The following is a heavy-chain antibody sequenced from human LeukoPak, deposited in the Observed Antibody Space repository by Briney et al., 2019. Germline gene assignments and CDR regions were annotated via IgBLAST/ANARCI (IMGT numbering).Heavy chain of an antibody. Sequence: ASVKVSCKASGYTFTSYYMHWVRQAPGQGLEWMGGIIPIFGTANYAQKFQGRVTITADESTSTAYMELSSLRSEDTAVYYCSYYYDSSGPIPDGVDYWGQGTLVTVSS. CDR1: GYTFTSYY. J-gene: IGHJ4*02. D-gene: IGHD3-22*01. V-gene: IGHV1-69*13. CDR2: IIPIFGTA. CDR3: SYYYDSSGPIPDGVDY.